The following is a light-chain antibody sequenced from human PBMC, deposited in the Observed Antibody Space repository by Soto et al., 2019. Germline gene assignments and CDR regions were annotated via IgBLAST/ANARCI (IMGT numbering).Light chain of an antibody. J-gene: IGKJ1*01. CDR3: QNFDSAPQT. V-gene: IGKV3-15*01. CDR1: QSVSSD. CDR2: GAS. Sequence: EIVLTQSPGTLSLSPGERATLSCRASQSVSSDLAWYQQKPGQAPRLLILGASERVKGIPARFSGSGSGTEFTLTISSLQPEDVATYYCQNFDSAPQTFGQGTKVDIK.